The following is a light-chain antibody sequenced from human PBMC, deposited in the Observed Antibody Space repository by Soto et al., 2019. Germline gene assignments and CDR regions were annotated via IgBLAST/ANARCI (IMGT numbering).Light chain of an antibody. CDR2: DAS. J-gene: IGKJ2*01. Sequence: EIVLTQSPATLSLSPGERATLSCRASQSVSSYLAWYQQKPGQAPRLLIYDASNRATGIPARFSGSGSGTDFTLTISSLEPEDVAVYYGQQRSTPVFGQGTKLEIK. CDR3: QQRSTPV. V-gene: IGKV3-11*01. CDR1: QSVSSY.